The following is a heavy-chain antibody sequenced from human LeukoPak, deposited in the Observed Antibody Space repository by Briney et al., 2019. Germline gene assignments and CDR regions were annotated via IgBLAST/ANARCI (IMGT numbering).Heavy chain of an antibody. D-gene: IGHD5-18*01. CDR2: IYYSGST. J-gene: IGHJ4*02. V-gene: IGHV4-31*03. CDR3: ARDRHVVDTAMVAAYYFDY. CDR1: GGSISSGGYY. Sequence: SETLSLTCTVSGGSISSGGYYWSWIRQHPGKGLEWIVYIYYSGSTYYNPSLKSRVTISVDTSKNQFSLKLSSVTAADTAVYYCARDRHVVDTAMVAAYYFDYWGQGTLVTVSS.